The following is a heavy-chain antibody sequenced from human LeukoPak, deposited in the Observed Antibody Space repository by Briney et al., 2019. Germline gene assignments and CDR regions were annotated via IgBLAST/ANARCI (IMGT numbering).Heavy chain of an antibody. CDR3: AREGQVAVTAPWYFDL. J-gene: IGHJ2*01. CDR2: IYHSGNT. D-gene: IGHD6-19*01. CDR1: GGPISSSNW. Sequence: SGTLSLTCTVSGGPISSSNWWNWVRQPPGKGLEWIAEIYHSGNTNYNPSLRSRVSISLDKSKNQISLKLSSLTAADTAVYYCAREGQVAVTAPWYFDLWGRGTLVTVSS. V-gene: IGHV4-4*02.